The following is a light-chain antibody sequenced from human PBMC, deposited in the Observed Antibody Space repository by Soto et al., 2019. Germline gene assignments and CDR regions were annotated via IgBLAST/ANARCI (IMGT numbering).Light chain of an antibody. CDR3: QQYTGPPTT. CDR2: GAS. CDR1: QTVSSNY. Sequence: DIVLTQSPVTLYLSPGERATLSCWASQTVSSNYLAWCQQRPGQAPRLLIYGASTRAAGIPDRFSGSGSGTDFTLTITRLEPEDSAVYFCQQYTGPPTTFGQGTRLEI. V-gene: IGKV3-20*01. J-gene: IGKJ5*01.